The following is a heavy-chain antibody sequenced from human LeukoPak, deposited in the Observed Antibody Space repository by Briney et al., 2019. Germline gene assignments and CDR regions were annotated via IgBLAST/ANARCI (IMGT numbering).Heavy chain of an antibody. CDR3: ARGSNGSTTVGATAGVNWFDP. CDR1: GGSSSGYY. J-gene: IGHJ5*02. D-gene: IGHD1-26*01. Sequence: SETLSLTCADYGGSSSGYYWSWIRRPPRKGVEGIGEINHSGSTNYNPSPTCRVNISVDTSKNQSSLKLSSVTAAGTAVYYWARGSNGSTTVGATAGVNWFDPWGQGTLVTVSS. CDR2: INHSGST. V-gene: IGHV4-34*01.